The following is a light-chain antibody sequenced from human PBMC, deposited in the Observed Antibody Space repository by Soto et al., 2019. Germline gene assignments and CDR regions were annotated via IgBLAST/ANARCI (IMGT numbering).Light chain of an antibody. CDR1: QSVSNNY. J-gene: IGKJ2*01. Sequence: EVVLTQSPGTLSLSPGERATVSCRASQSVSNNYVAWYQQKPGQAPRLLIFGSSDRATGIPDGFSGSGSGTDFTLTISRLEPEDFAVYFCQQYGSSPPHTFGQGTNLEIK. CDR3: QQYGSSPPHT. CDR2: GSS. V-gene: IGKV3-20*01.